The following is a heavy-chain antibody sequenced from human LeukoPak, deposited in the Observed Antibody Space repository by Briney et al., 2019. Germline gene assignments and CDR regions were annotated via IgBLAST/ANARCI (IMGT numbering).Heavy chain of an antibody. J-gene: IGHJ2*01. CDR3: AKDRNDYGSRNWYFDL. CDR1: GFTFSGYG. D-gene: IGHD3-10*01. V-gene: IGHV3-23*01. Sequence: GGSLRLSCAASGFTFSGYGISWVRQAPGKGLEWVSTVTTSGGSTYYADSVKGRFTISRDNSKNTLYLQMNSLRAEDTAVYYCAKDRNDYGSRNWYFDLWGRGTLVTVSS. CDR2: VTTSGGST.